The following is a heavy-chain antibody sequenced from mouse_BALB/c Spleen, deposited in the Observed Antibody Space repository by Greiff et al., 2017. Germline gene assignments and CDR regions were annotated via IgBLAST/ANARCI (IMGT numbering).Heavy chain of an antibody. CDR2: IWSGGST. J-gene: IGHJ4*01. Sequence: VQLVESGPGLVQPSQSLSITCTVSGFSLTSYGVHWVRQSPGKGLEWLGVIWSGGSTDYNAAFISRLSISKDNSKSQVFFKMNSLQANDTAIYYCARPLYYYGSSYEAMDYWGQGTSVTVSS. V-gene: IGHV2-2*02. CDR1: GFSLTSYG. CDR3: ARPLYYYGSSYEAMDY. D-gene: IGHD1-1*01.